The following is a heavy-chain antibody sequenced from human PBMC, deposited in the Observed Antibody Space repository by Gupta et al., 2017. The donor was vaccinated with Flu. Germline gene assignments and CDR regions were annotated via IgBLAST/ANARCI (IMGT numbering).Heavy chain of an antibody. CDR1: TYG. V-gene: IGHV3-30*18. J-gene: IGHJ6*03. CDR2: ISYDGSNK. CDR3: AKCVTTYYFHDYMDV. D-gene: IGHD1-1*01. Sequence: TYGMHWVRQAPGKGLDWGAVISYDGSNKDYVAFGKGRFTISRDTSKNMLYLQMRSPTVEDTAVYYCAKCVTTYYFHDYMDVWGKGTTVTVSS.